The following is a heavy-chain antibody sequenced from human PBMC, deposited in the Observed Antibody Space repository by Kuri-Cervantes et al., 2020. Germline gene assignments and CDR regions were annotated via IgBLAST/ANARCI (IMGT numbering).Heavy chain of an antibody. D-gene: IGHD3-10*01. V-gene: IGHV3-9*01. CDR2: ISWNSGSI. CDR1: GFTFDDYA. J-gene: IGHJ3*02. Sequence: GGSLRLSCAASGFTFDDYAMHWVRQAPGKGLEWVSGISWNSGSIGYADSVKGRFAISRDNAKNSLYLQMNSLRAEDTALYYCAKDTSMVPNIGAFDIWGQGTMVTVSS. CDR3: AKDTSMVPNIGAFDI.